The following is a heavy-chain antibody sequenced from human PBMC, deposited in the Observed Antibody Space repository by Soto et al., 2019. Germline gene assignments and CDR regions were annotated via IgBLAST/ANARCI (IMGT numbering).Heavy chain of an antibody. J-gene: IGHJ4*02. CDR3: ARDEAASGTYFDY. D-gene: IGHD6-13*01. Sequence: QVQLQESGPGLVKPSQTLSLTCTVSGGSLSSGGYYWSWIRQHPGKGLEWIGYIYYSGSTHYNPSLKSRVTISLDPSKNEFPLKLSSGTAADTAVYYCARDEAASGTYFDYWGQGTLVTVSS. CDR2: IYYSGST. CDR1: GGSLSSGGYY. V-gene: IGHV4-31*03.